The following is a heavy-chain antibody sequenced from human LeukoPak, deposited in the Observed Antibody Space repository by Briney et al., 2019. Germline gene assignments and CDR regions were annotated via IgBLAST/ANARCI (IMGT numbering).Heavy chain of an antibody. Sequence: GGSLRLSCAASGFTFSTYGMHWVRQAPGKGLEWVAFIWSDGSNKCYADSVKGRFTISRDNSKNTLYLQMNSLRAEDTAVYYCAKSLGATRGYFDYWGQGTLVTVSS. CDR3: AKSLGATRGYFDY. CDR2: IWSDGSNK. D-gene: IGHD1-26*01. J-gene: IGHJ4*02. CDR1: GFTFSTYG. V-gene: IGHV3-30*02.